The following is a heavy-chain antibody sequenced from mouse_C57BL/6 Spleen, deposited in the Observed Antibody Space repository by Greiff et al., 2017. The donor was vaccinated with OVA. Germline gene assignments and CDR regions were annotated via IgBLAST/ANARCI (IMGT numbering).Heavy chain of an antibody. CDR2: ISDGGSYT. Sequence: EVKLMESGGGLVKPGGSLKLSCAASGFTFSSYAMSWVRPTPSPLLAWVATISDGGSYTYYPDNVKGRFTISRDNAKNNLYLQMSHLKSEDTARYYCARDPFITTVVASGGYWGQGTSVTVSS. D-gene: IGHD1-1*01. J-gene: IGHJ4*01. CDR1: GFTFSSYA. V-gene: IGHV5-4*01. CDR3: ARDPFITTVVASGGY.